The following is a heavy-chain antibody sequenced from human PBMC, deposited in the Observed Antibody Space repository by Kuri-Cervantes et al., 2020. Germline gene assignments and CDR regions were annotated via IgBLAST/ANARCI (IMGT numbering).Heavy chain of an antibody. CDR3: AGDRDYDSSGYYFGAFDI. V-gene: IGHV3-30*03. CDR2: ISYDGSNK. D-gene: IGHD3-22*01. Sequence: GGSLRLSCAASGFTFSSYGMHWVRQAPGKGLEWVAVISYDGSNKYYADSVKGRFTISRDNSKNTLYLQMNSLRAEDTAVYYCAGDRDYDSSGYYFGAFDIWGQGTMVTVSS. J-gene: IGHJ3*02. CDR1: GFTFSSYG.